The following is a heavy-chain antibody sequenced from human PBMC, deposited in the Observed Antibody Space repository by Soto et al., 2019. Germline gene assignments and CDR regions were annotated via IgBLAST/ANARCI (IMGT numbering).Heavy chain of an antibody. D-gene: IGHD2-15*01. J-gene: IGHJ4*02. CDR3: ARRGVSSYYSNY. CDR1: GGSFSGYY. Sequence: SETLSLTCAVYGGSFSGYYWSWIRQPPGKGLEWIGIIYFSGITYYNLSLNSRVTISVYTSKNQFSLKLSSVTAADTAVYYCARRGVSSYYSNYWGLGTLVTVSS. V-gene: IGHV4-34*01. CDR2: IYFSGIT.